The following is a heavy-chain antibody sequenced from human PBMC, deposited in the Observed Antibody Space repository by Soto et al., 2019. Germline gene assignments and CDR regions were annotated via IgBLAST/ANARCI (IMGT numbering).Heavy chain of an antibody. CDR2: IIPIFGTA. Sequence: SVKVSCRASGGTFSSYAISWVRQAPGQGLEWMGGIIPIFGTANYAQKFQGRVTITADESTSTAYMELSSLRSEDTAVYYCAVAYYYDSSVMPAAFDYWGQGTLVTVS. CDR3: AVAYYYDSSVMPAAFDY. D-gene: IGHD3-22*01. CDR1: GGTFSSYA. V-gene: IGHV1-69*13. J-gene: IGHJ4*02.